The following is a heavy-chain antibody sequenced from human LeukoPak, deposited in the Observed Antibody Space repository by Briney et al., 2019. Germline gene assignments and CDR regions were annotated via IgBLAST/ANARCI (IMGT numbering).Heavy chain of an antibody. CDR1: GFTFSSYG. CDR3: AKVERYCSSTSCYQFYYYYGMDV. Sequence: GGSLRLSCAASGFTFSSYGMHWIRQAPGKGLEWVAVISYDGSNKYYADSVKGRFTISRDNSKNTLYLQMNSLRAEDTAVYYCAKVERYCSSTSCYQFYYYYGMDVWGQGTTVTVSS. J-gene: IGHJ6*02. V-gene: IGHV3-30*18. D-gene: IGHD2-2*01. CDR2: ISYDGSNK.